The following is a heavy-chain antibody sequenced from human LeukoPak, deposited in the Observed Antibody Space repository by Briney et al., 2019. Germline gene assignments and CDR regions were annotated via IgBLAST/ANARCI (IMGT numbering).Heavy chain of an antibody. J-gene: IGHJ2*01. CDR1: GFTFTSSA. D-gene: IGHD6-19*01. CDR2: IVVGSGNT. Sequence: ASVKVSCKASGFTFTSSAVQWVRQARGQRLEWIGWIVVGSGNTNYAQQFQERVTITRDMSTSTAYMELSSLTSEDTAVYYCAADVEAVAGYWYFDLWGRGALVTVSS. CDR3: AADVEAVAGYWYFDL. V-gene: IGHV1-58*01.